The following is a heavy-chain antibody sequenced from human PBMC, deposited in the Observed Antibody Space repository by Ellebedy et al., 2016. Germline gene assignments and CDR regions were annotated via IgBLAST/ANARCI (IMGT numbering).Heavy chain of an antibody. Sequence: GESLKISXAASAFTFSAYSMNWVRQAPGKGLEWIACTNRRTGNDYYADSAKGRFTMSRDNDKTSFYLQMNALRAEDTGTYFCAKDGTSRFYGMDVWGRGTTVTVSS. CDR1: AFTFSAYS. J-gene: IGHJ6*02. D-gene: IGHD1-1*01. V-gene: IGHV3-48*01. CDR2: TNRRTGND. CDR3: AKDGTSRFYGMDV.